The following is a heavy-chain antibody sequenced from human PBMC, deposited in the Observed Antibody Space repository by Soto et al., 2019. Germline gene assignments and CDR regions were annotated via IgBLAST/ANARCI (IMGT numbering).Heavy chain of an antibody. CDR3: ASPQPQRGSGFLSDH. J-gene: IGHJ4*02. D-gene: IGHD2-21*01. V-gene: IGHV1-69*02. Sequence: PVKVLCKASGGTFSSFTISWVRQAPGQGLEWMGRIIPILGITNYAQKFQGRVTITADKSTSTAYMELSSLRPEDTAVSYCASPQPQRGSGFLSDHWGRG. CDR2: IIPILGIT. CDR1: GGTFSSFT.